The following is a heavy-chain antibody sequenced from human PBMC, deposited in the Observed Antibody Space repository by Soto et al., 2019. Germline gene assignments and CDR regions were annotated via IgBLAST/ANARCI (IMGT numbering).Heavy chain of an antibody. CDR2: IKSKIDGGTA. V-gene: IGHV3-15*01. CDR3: AKETYYYDSSGLY. J-gene: IGHJ4*02. D-gene: IGHD3-22*01. CDR1: GFTFSNAW. Sequence: GGSLRLSCAASGFTFSNAWMSWVRQAPGKGLEWVGRIKSKIDGGTADYAAPVKGRFTISRDNSKNTLYLQMDSLRAEDTAVYYCAKETYYYDSSGLYWSQGTLVTVSS.